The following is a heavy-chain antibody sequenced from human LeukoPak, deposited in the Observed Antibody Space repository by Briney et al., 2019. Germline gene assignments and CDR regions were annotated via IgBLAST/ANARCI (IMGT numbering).Heavy chain of an antibody. Sequence: PSETLSLTCTVSGGSISPYYWSWIRQPPGKGLEWIGNIYYTGSTNYNPSLKSRVTISVDTSKNQISLKLSSVTAADTALYYCVRGKLGFDPWGQGTLVTVSS. CDR3: VRGKLGFDP. V-gene: IGHV4-59*01. J-gene: IGHJ5*02. CDR2: IYYTGST. CDR1: GGSISPYY.